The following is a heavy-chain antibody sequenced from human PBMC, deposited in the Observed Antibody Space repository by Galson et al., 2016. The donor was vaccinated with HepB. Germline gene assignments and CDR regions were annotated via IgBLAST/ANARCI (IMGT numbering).Heavy chain of an antibody. CDR3: AKVLPYSAGHGMDV. J-gene: IGHJ6*01. CDR2: ISGGNT. CDR1: GFTFSTYA. Sequence: SLRLSCAASGFTFSTYAMSWVRQAPGKGLEWVSLISGGNTHYADSVRGRFTISRDNSKNTLYLQMNSLRAEDTAVYYCAKVLPYSAGHGMDVRGQGTTVTVSS. D-gene: IGHD6-13*01. V-gene: IGHV3-23*01.